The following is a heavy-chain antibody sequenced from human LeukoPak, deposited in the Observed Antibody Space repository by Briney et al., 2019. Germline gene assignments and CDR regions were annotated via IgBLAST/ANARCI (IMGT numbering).Heavy chain of an antibody. Sequence: GGSLRLSCAASGFTFSSYSMIWVRQAPGKGLEWVSSISSGSIYKYYADSMKGRFTISRDNAKNSLYLQMNSLRAEDMAVYYCARPTYYDFWSGYELDYWGQGTLVTVSS. CDR2: ISSGSIYK. J-gene: IGHJ4*02. V-gene: IGHV3-21*01. CDR3: ARPTYYDFWSGYELDY. D-gene: IGHD3-3*01. CDR1: GFTFSSYS.